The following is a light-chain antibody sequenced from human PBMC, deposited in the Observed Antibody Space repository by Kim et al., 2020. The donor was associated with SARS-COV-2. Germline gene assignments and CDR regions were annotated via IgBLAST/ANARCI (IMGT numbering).Light chain of an antibody. V-gene: IGLV2-23*02. J-gene: IGLJ3*02. CDR1: SSDVGGYNL. Sequence: QSALTQPASVSGSPGQSITISCTGTSSDVGGYNLVSWYQQHPGKAPKLMIYEVLNRPSGISNRFSGSKSGNTASLTISGLQAEDEADYYCCSCAGSSTLVFGGGTKVTVL. CDR2: EVL. CDR3: CSCAGSSTLV.